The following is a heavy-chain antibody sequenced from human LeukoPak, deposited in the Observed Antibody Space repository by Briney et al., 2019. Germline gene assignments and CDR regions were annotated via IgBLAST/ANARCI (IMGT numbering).Heavy chain of an antibody. V-gene: IGHV3-21*01. J-gene: IGHJ4*02. CDR3: ARVGGRDGYNPVLDY. CDR2: ISSSSSYI. CDR1: GFTFSSYS. D-gene: IGHD5-24*01. Sequence: GGSLRLSCAASGFTFSSYSMNWVRQAPGKGLEWVSSISSSSSYIYYADSVKGRFTISRDNAKNSLYLQMNSLRAEDTAVYYCARVGGRDGYNPVLDYWGQGTLVTVSS.